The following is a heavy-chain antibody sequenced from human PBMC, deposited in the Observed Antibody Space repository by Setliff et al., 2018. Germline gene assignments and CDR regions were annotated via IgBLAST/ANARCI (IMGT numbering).Heavy chain of an antibody. CDR1: GFTFSSYG. Sequence: GGSLRLSCAASGFTFSSYGMHWVRQAPGKGLEWVAVIWYDGSNKYYADSVNGRFTISRDNSKNTLYLQMNSLRAEDTAVYYCAKDGYCSSTSCYAARYYYYGMDVWGQGTTVTVSS. D-gene: IGHD2-2*03. CDR2: IWYDGSNK. V-gene: IGHV3-33*06. J-gene: IGHJ6*02. CDR3: AKDGYCSSTSCYAARYYYYGMDV.